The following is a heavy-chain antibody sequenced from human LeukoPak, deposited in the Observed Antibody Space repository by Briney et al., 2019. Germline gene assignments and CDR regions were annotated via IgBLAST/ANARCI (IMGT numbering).Heavy chain of an antibody. Sequence: SETLSLTCTVSGGSISSGGYYWSWIRQSPGKGLEWIGFIYSSGSTYYNPSLKSRVTISIDTSKNQFSLRLSSVTAADTAMYFCARLRNGDFGYWGQGTLVTVSS. CDR1: GGSISSGGYY. CDR3: ARLRNGDFGY. V-gene: IGHV4-31*03. D-gene: IGHD1-1*01. J-gene: IGHJ4*02. CDR2: IYSSGST.